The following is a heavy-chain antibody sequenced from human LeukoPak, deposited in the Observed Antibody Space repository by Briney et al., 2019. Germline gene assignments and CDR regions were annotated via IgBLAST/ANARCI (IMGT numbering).Heavy chain of an antibody. Sequence: SGPTLVNPTQALTLTCTFSGFSLSNSGVGVGWIRQPPGKALEWLAVIYWNDHKSYSPSLKSRVTITKDTSKNQVVLIMTYMDPVDTATYYCARHYYHRGEDSYYMDVWGKGTTVTISS. CDR2: IYWNDHK. J-gene: IGHJ6*03. V-gene: IGHV2-5*01. D-gene: IGHD3-22*01. CDR3: ARHYYHRGEDSYYMDV. CDR1: GFSLSNSGVG.